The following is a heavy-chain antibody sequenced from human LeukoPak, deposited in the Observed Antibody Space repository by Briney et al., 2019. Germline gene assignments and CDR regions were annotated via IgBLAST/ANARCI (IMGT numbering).Heavy chain of an antibody. CDR3: ARRSGYSSSWYYFDY. J-gene: IGHJ4*02. CDR1: GYSFTSHW. Sequence: GASLQISCKGSGYSFTSHWIAWVRQMPGKGLEWMGIIYPGDSDTRYSPSFQGQVTISVDKSISTAYVQWSSLKASDTAMYYCARRSGYSSSWYYFDYWGQGTLVTVSS. D-gene: IGHD6-13*01. V-gene: IGHV5-51*01. CDR2: IYPGDSDT.